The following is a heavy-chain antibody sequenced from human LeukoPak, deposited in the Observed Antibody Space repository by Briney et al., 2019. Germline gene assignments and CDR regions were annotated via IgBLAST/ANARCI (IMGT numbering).Heavy chain of an antibody. D-gene: IGHD1-7*01. V-gene: IGHV3-21*01. CDR3: AKDRVVFNRNYAYYFDY. CDR2: ISSSRSYI. CDR1: GFTFSSYS. Sequence: GGSLRLSCAASGFTFSSYSMNWVRQAPGKGLEWVSFISSSRSYIYYADSVKGRFTISRDDSKKTLYLQMNSLRAEDTAVYYCAKDRVVFNRNYAYYFDYWGQGTLVTVSS. J-gene: IGHJ4*02.